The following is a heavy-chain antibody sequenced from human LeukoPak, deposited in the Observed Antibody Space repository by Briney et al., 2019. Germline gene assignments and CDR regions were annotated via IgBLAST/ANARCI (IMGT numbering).Heavy chain of an antibody. Sequence: GGSLRLSCAASGFTFSSYAMSWVRQSPGKGLEWVSAISGSGDNTYSADSVKGRCTISRDNSLQTLFLHMNSLRAEDTAVYYCARGMSATSGYLELEYWGQGALVTVST. J-gene: IGHJ4*02. CDR1: GFTFSSYA. V-gene: IGHV3-23*01. CDR3: ARGMSATSGYLELEY. D-gene: IGHD3-22*01. CDR2: ISGSGDNT.